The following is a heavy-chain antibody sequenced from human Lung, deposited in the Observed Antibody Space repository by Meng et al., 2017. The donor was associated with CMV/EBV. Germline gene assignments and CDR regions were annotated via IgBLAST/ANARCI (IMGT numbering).Heavy chain of an antibody. V-gene: IGHV1-69*05. CDR3: ARDDSVVVTAASGGAYYYYGMDV. CDR2: IIPIFGTA. J-gene: IGHJ6*02. D-gene: IGHD2-2*01. CDR1: GGTLSSYA. Sequence: SVKVSCMASGGTLSSYALSWVRQAPGQGLEWMGGIIPIFGTANYAQKCQGGVTNTTDETTSKDYMELSNLRSESTAVYYCARDDSVVVTAASGGAYYYYGMDVWGQGTTVTVSS.